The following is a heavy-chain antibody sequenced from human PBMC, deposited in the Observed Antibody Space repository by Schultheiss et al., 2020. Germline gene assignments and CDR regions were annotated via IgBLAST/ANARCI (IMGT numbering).Heavy chain of an antibody. CDR1: GFSFGTYG. V-gene: IGHV3-48*04. CDR3: ARLFSYERGRYYADY. CDR2: ISSSGSTI. Sequence: GGSLRLSCAASGFSFGTYGIHWVRQAPGKGLEWVSYISSSGSTIYYADSVKGRFTISRDNAKNSLYLQMNSLRAEDTAVYYCARLFSYERGRYYADYWGQGTLVTVSS. J-gene: IGHJ4*02. D-gene: IGHD3-22*01.